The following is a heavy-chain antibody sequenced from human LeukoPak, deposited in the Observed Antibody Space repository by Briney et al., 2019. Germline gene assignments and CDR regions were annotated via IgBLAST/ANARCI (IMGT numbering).Heavy chain of an antibody. Sequence: SETLSLTCTVSGASISSGGYHWSWIRQHPGKGLEWIGNDGSTSYNPSLNSRLTISVDTSKNQFSLKLSSVTAADTAIYYCAIYFVDGGGRGTWGQGTLVTVSS. CDR3: AIYFVDGGGRGT. J-gene: IGHJ4*02. D-gene: IGHD2/OR15-2a*01. V-gene: IGHV4-31*03. CDR2: DGST. CDR1: GASISSGGYH.